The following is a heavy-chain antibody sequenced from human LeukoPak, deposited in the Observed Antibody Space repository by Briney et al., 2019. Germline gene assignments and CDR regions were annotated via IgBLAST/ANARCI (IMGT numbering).Heavy chain of an antibody. CDR1: GYTLTELS. J-gene: IGHJ4*02. V-gene: IGHV1-8*03. D-gene: IGHD6-6*01. Sequence: ASVKVSCKVSGYTLTELSMHWVRQATGQGLEWMGWMNPNSGNTGYAQKFQGRATITRNTSISTAYMELSSLRSEDTAVYYCARALSVSRLYSSSLLGGYWGQGTLVTVSS. CDR2: MNPNSGNT. CDR3: ARALSVSRLYSSSLLGGY.